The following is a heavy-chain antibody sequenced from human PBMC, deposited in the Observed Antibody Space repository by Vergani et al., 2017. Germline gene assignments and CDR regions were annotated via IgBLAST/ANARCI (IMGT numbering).Heavy chain of an antibody. D-gene: IGHD3-22*01. J-gene: IGHJ4*02. CDR2: IYHSGST. CDR1: GYSISSGYY. V-gene: IGHV4-38-2*01. Sequence: QVQLQESGPGLVKPSETLSLTCAVSGYSISSGYYWGWIRQPPGKGLEWIGSIYHSGSTYYNPSLKSRVTISVDTSKNQFSLKLSSVTAADTAVYYCARDKYYYDSSGYTDWGQGTLVTVSS. CDR3: ARDKYYYDSSGYTD.